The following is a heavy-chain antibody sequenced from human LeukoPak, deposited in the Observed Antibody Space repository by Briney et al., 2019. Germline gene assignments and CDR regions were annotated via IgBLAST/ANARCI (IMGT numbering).Heavy chain of an antibody. CDR1: GFTFSSYW. Sequence: GGSLRLSCAASGFTFSSYWMSWVRQAPGKGLEWVANIKQDGSEKYYVDSVKGRFTISRDNAKNSLYLQMNSLRAEDTAVYYCARDGGTASPSFFDYWGQGTLVTVSS. CDR2: IKQDGSEK. V-gene: IGHV3-7*01. CDR3: ARDGGTASPSFFDY. J-gene: IGHJ4*02. D-gene: IGHD1-1*01.